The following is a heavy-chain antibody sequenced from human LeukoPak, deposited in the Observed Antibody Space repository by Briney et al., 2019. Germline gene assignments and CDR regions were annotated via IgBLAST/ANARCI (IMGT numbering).Heavy chain of an antibody. V-gene: IGHV4-39*01. D-gene: IGHD3-9*01. CDR1: GGSISSSSYY. CDR3: ARFDILTKNHESPSGDY. J-gene: IGHJ4*02. CDR2: IYYSGST. Sequence: SETLSLTCTVSGGSISSSSYYWGWIRQPPGKGLEWIGSIYYSGSTYYNPSLKSRVTISVDTSKNQFSLKLSSVTAADTAVYYCARFDILTKNHESPSGDYWGQGTLVTVSS.